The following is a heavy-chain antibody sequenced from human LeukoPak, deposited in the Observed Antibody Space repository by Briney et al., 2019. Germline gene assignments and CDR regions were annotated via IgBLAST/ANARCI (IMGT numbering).Heavy chain of an antibody. J-gene: IGHJ4*02. V-gene: IGHV3-7*01. CDR2: IKQDGSEK. Sequence: GGSLRLSCATSGFTFSSYWMSWVRQAPGKGLEWVANIKQDGSEKYYVDSVKGRFTTSRDNAKNSLYLQMNSLRAEDTAVYYCARAPPAGYDFWSGYYDYWGQGTLVTVSS. CDR3: ARAPPAGYDFWSGYYDY. CDR1: GFTFSSYW. D-gene: IGHD3-3*01.